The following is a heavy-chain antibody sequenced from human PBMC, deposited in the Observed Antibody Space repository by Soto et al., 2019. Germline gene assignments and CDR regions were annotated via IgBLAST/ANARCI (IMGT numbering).Heavy chain of an antibody. CDR3: ARAYSSGWYWFDP. CDR2: IDHSGSA. D-gene: IGHD6-19*01. CDR1: GGSFSGYY. Sequence: SETLSLTCAVHGGSFSGYYWSWIRQTPGKGPEWIGEIDHSGSANYNPSLTSQVTISVDTSKNHLSLKLTSVTAADTAVYYCARAYSSGWYWFDPWGQGTLVTVSS. V-gene: IGHV4-34*01. J-gene: IGHJ5*02.